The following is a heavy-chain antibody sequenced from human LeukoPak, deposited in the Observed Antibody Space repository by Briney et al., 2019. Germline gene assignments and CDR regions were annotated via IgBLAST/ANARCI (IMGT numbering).Heavy chain of an antibody. CDR3: ARAREGGTPLRAFDF. D-gene: IGHD1-26*01. J-gene: IGHJ3*01. V-gene: IGHV4-34*01. Sequence: SKTLSLTCAVYGGSFSGYSWTWIHQPPGKGLQCIGEISHNGSTNYNPSLTSRVTMLLHTSKNQFSLRLSSVTAADTAVYYCARAREGGTPLRAFDFWGQGTMVTVSS. CDR1: GGSFSGYS. CDR2: ISHNGST.